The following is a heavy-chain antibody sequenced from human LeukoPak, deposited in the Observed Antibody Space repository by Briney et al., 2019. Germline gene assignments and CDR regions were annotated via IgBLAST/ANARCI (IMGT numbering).Heavy chain of an antibody. J-gene: IGHJ4*02. CDR1: GGSISSGGSY. V-gene: IGHV4-30-2*01. CDR3: ARDDGSTGVDY. CDR2: IYHTGDT. Sequence: PSETLSLTCTVSGGSISSGGSYWSWIRQPPGKGLEWIGYIYHTGDTYYTPSLKSRITISLDKSKNQFSLKLTSVTAADSAVYYCARDDGSTGVDYWGQGTLVTVSS. D-gene: IGHD1-26*01.